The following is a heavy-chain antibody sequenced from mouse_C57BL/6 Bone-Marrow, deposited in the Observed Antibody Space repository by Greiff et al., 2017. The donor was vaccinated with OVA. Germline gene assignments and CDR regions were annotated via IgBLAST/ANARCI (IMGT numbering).Heavy chain of an antibody. Sequence: EVQLQQSGPELVKPGASVKIPCKASGYTFTDYNMDWVKQSHGQRLEWIGDINPNTCGTIYNKKFKGKATLTVDKSSSTAYMELRSLTSEDTAVYYCARPLRRDWYFDVWGTGTTVTVSS. D-gene: IGHD1-2*01. CDR1: GYTFTDYN. J-gene: IGHJ1*03. V-gene: IGHV1-18*01. CDR2: INPNTCGT. CDR3: ARPLRRDWYFDV.